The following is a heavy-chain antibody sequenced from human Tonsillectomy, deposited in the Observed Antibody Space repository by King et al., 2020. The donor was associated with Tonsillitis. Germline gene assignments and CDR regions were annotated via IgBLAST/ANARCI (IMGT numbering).Heavy chain of an antibody. CDR2: ISYDGSNK. CDR1: GFTFSSYA. CDR3: ARGGNMVRGTDYYYYGLDV. D-gene: IGHD3-10*01. Sequence: VQLVESGGGVVQPGRSLRLSCAASGFTFSSYAMHWVRQAPGKGLEGVALISYDGSNKYHADSAKGRFTISRDNSKTTLFLQMNSLRGEDTAVYYCARGGNMVRGTDYYYYGLDVWGQGTTVTVSS. J-gene: IGHJ6*02. V-gene: IGHV3-30-3*01.